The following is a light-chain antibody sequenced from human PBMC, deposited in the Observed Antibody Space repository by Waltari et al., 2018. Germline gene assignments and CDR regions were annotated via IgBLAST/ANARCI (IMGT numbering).Light chain of an antibody. CDR3: VAWDVSLSGYV. Sequence: QSEVTQPPSVSGTPGQRVTISCSGSSSNLGSKPVNWYQQFPETAPKLLIHNDNQRPSGVPDRFSGSKSGTSASLAISGLQSEDEADYYCVAWDVSLSGYVFGTGTKVTVL. CDR1: SSNLGSKP. V-gene: IGLV1-44*01. J-gene: IGLJ1*01. CDR2: NDN.